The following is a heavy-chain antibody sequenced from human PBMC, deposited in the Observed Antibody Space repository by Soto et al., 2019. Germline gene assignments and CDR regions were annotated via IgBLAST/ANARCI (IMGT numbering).Heavy chain of an antibody. J-gene: IGHJ4*02. D-gene: IGHD1-26*01. CDR2: LNPNTGDT. CDR3: SGYFDDPQEASF. V-gene: IGHV1-2*02. Sequence: QVQLIQSGPEVKKPGAAVKVSCRTSGYSFTRYSIHWVRQAPGQGLEWMGWLNPNTGDTRLAQKFEGRVTLSRDTSMTTVYMHLSGLRSDDTAVFFCSGYFDDPQEASFWGQGTLVTVTS. CDR1: GYSFTRYS.